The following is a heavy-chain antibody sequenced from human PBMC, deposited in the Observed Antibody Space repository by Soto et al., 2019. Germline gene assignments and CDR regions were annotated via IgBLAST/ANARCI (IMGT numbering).Heavy chain of an antibody. D-gene: IGHD3-16*02. Sequence: EEQLVESGGGIVQSGESLRLTCAASGFAFNDYAMGWVRQAPGKGLEWVSSLSSRGDRSYYTESVRGRFTISRDNSRKREDLQMDGLRAEDTPLYFCAREIFTYRVVRADYWYFGLWGRGALVTVSS. CDR3: AREIFTYRVVRADYWYFGL. J-gene: IGHJ2*01. V-gene: IGHV3-23*04. CDR2: LSSRGDRS. CDR1: GFAFNDYA.